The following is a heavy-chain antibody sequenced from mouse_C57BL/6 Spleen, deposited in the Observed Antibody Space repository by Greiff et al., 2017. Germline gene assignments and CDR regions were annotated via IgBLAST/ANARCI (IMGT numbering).Heavy chain of an antibody. CDR3: ARGDSWFAY. Sequence: VQLQQSGPELVKPGASVKISCKASGYAFSSSWMNWVKQRPGKGLEWIGRFYPGDGDTNYNGKFKGKATLTADKSSSTAYMQLSSLTSEDSAVYFCARGDSWFAYWGQRTLVTVSA. J-gene: IGHJ3*01. CDR1: GYAFSSSW. CDR2: FYPGDGDT. V-gene: IGHV1-82*01.